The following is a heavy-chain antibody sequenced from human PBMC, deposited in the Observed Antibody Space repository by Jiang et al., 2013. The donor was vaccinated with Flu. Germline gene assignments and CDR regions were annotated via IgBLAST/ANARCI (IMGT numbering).Heavy chain of an antibody. D-gene: IGHD2-21*01. V-gene: IGHV3-74*01. Sequence: VQLVESGGGLVQPGGSLRLSCAASGFTLSSYWMHWVRQAPGKGLVWVSRIKSDGSSTTYADSVKGRFTISRDDAKNTLYLQMNSLGAEDTAVYYCARGVGIVNYFDYWGQGTLVTVSS. J-gene: IGHJ4*02. CDR2: IKSDGSST. CDR3: ARGVGIVNYFDY. CDR1: GFTLSSYW.